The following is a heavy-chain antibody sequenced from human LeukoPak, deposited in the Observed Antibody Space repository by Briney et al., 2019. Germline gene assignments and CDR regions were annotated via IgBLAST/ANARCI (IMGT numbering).Heavy chain of an antibody. J-gene: IGHJ4*02. CDR1: GYTFTSYY. Sequence: ASVKVSCKASGYTFTSYYMHWVRQAPGQGLEWMGIISPSGGSTSYTQKFQGRVTMTRDTSTSTVYMELSSLRSEDTAVYYCAAFSSSSVGFDYWGQGTLVTVSS. CDR3: AAFSSSSVGFDY. CDR2: ISPSGGST. D-gene: IGHD6-6*01. V-gene: IGHV1-46*01.